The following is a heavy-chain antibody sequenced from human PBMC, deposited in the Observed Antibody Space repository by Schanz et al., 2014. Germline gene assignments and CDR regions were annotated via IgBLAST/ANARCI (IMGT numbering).Heavy chain of an antibody. D-gene: IGHD3-9*01. CDR3: AKHVRSLTGNDY. V-gene: IGHV3-30*18. Sequence: VQLVESGGGLVQPGGSLRLSCAASGFTFSTYWMHWVRQAPGKGLEWVAQISHDGHRDFYADSVKGRFIISRDNSKNTLYLQVNSLRAEDTAVYYCAKHVRSLTGNDYWGQGTLVTVSS. CDR2: ISHDGHRD. J-gene: IGHJ4*02. CDR1: GFTFSTYW.